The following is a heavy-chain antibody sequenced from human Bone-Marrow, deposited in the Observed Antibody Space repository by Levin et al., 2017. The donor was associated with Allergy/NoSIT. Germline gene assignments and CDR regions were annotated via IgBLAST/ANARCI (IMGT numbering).Heavy chain of an antibody. Sequence: AGGSLRLSCAASGFSFSTYGIHWVRQAPGKGLEWVALISYDGRNTYYADSVKGRFTISRDNSNNALFLQMNSLTAEDTAVYYCAKARYYYETRGSSLDYWGQGTLVTVSS. V-gene: IGHV3-30*18. D-gene: IGHD3-22*01. CDR2: ISYDGRNT. J-gene: IGHJ4*02. CDR3: AKARYYYETRGSSLDY. CDR1: GFSFSTYG.